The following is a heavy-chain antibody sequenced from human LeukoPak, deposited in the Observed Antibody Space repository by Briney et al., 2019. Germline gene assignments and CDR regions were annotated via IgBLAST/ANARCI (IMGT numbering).Heavy chain of an antibody. CDR3: ARARGVVATITGSYGMDV. Sequence: SETLPLTCAVYGGSFSGYYWSWIRQPPGKGLEWIGEINHSGRTNYNPSLKSRVTISVDTSKNQFSLKLSSVTAADTAVYYCARARGVVATITGSYGMDVWGKGTTVTVSS. CDR1: GGSFSGYY. V-gene: IGHV4-34*01. J-gene: IGHJ6*04. D-gene: IGHD5-12*01. CDR2: INHSGRT.